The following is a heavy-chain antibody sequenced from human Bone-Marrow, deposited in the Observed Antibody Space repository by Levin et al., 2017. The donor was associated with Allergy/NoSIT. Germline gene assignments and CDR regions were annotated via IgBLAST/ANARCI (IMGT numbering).Heavy chain of an antibody. V-gene: IGHV1-8*01. CDR3: ARGQKTGRRTIYYYSCGLDV. CDR1: GYSFTSYE. J-gene: IGHJ6*02. Sequence: ASVKVSCNTSGYSFTSYEINWVRQATGQGLEWMGWLDPNSGDSGYAQKFQGKVTMTRNTSMSTAYLELSSLRPDDTAVYFCARGQKTGRRTIYYYSCGLDVWGQGTTVTVSS. D-gene: IGHD1-1*01. CDR2: LDPNSGDS.